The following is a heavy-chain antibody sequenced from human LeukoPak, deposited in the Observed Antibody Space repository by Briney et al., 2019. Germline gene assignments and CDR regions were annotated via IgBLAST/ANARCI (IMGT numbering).Heavy chain of an antibody. CDR2: INPNDGDT. CDR3: ARANFLYCSSSSCRFDY. Sequence: ASVKVSCKASGYTFTDYNMHWVRQAPGQGFEWMGWINPNDGDTNYAQKFQGRVTMTRDTSISTAQMEVSRLRSDDTAVYYCARANFLYCSSSSCRFDYWGQGNLVTVSS. V-gene: IGHV1-2*02. D-gene: IGHD2-2*01. CDR1: GYTFTDYN. J-gene: IGHJ4*02.